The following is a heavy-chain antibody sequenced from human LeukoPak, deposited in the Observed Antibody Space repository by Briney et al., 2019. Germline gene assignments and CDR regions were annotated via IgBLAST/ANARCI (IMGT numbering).Heavy chain of an antibody. V-gene: IGHV1-2*02. D-gene: IGHD2-2*01. CDR3: ASLVPAAPLWADY. J-gene: IGHJ4*02. CDR2: INPNSGGT. CDR1: GYTFTGYY. Sequence: ASVKASCKASGYTFTGYYMHWVRQAPGQGLEWMGWINPNSGGTNYAQKFQGRVTMTRDTSISTAYMELSRLRSDDTAVYYCASLVPAAPLWADYWGKGTLVTVSS.